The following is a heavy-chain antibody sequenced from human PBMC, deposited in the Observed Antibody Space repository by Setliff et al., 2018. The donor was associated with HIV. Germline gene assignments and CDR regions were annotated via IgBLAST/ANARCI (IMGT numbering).Heavy chain of an antibody. V-gene: IGHV5-51*01. CDR1: GYTFTNYW. J-gene: IGHJ4*02. D-gene: IGHD5-12*01. Sequence: GESLKISCRASGYTFTNYWIGWVRQMPGKGLEWIGVIYPGDSVTRYSPSFQGQVSISADTSISTTYLQWNSLKASDTAMYYCATRLLGYSGLGYWGQGTLVTAPQ. CDR2: IYPGDSVT. CDR3: ATRLLGYSGLGY.